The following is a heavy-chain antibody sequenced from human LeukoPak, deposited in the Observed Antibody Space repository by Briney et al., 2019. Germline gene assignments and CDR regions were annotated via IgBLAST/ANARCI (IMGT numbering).Heavy chain of an antibody. CDR1: GGSISDYY. CDR2: FYNSASS. J-gene: IGHJ4*02. D-gene: IGHD3-16*01. CDR3: TRGAGWLIDY. Sequence: SETLSLTCTVSGGSISDYYRGWIRQPPGKGLEWIGYFYNSASSTYNPSLKSRVTISVDTSKEQFSLKVNSVTAADTAVYYCTRGAGWLIDYWGQGILVTVSS. V-gene: IGHV4-59*01.